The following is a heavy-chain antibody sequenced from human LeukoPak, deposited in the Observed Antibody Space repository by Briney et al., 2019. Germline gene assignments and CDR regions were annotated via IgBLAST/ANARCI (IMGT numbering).Heavy chain of an antibody. D-gene: IGHD2-2*03. CDR3: AQGGYFAFDM. Sequence: PGGSLRLSCAAPGFPFGGFAMAWVRQAPGKGLEWVSGTSRSSGAHYTDSVKGRFTISRDNSKDTLYLQMDSLRAEDTAVYYCAQGGYFAFDMWGQGTMVTVSS. CDR1: GFPFGGFA. CDR2: TSRSSGA. V-gene: IGHV3-23*01. J-gene: IGHJ3*02.